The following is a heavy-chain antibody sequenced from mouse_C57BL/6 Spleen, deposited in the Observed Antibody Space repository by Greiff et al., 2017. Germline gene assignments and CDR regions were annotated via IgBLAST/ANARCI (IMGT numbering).Heavy chain of an antibody. Sequence: DVKLVESGAELVRPGASVKLSCTASGFNIKDDYMHWVKQRPEQGLEWIGWIDPENGDTEYASKFQGKATITADTSSNTAYLQLSSLTSEDTAVYYCTTREYWGQGTLVTVSA. CDR1: GFNIKDDY. CDR2: IDPENGDT. CDR3: TTREY. V-gene: IGHV14-4*01. J-gene: IGHJ3*01.